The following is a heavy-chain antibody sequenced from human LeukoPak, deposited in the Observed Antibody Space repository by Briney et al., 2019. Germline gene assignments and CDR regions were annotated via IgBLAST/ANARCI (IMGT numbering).Heavy chain of an antibody. CDR1: GFTFSSYA. Sequence: GGSLRLSCAASGFTFSSYAMSWVRQAPGKGLEWASAISGSGGSTYYADSVKGRFTVSRDNSKNTVYLQMNSLRAEDMAVYYCAKTPHAGGATTFDYWGQGTLVTVSS. CDR2: ISGSGGST. D-gene: IGHD1-26*01. J-gene: IGHJ4*02. CDR3: AKTPHAGGATTFDY. V-gene: IGHV3-23*01.